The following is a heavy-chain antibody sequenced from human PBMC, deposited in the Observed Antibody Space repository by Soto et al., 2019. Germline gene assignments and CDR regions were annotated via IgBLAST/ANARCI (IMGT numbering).Heavy chain of an antibody. J-gene: IGHJ6*02. D-gene: IGHD2-2*01. CDR2: IYHSGST. Sequence: SETLSLTCAVSGGSISSSNWWSWVRQPPGKGLEWIGEIYHSGSTNYNPSLKSRVTISVDKSKNQLSLKLSSVTAADTAVYYFGGVLVPAALGYYYGMDVWGQGTTVTVSS. V-gene: IGHV4-4*02. CDR1: GGSISSSNW. CDR3: GGVLVPAALGYYYGMDV.